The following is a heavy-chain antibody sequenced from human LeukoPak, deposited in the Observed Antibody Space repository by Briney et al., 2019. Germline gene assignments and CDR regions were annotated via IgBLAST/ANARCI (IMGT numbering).Heavy chain of an antibody. Sequence: SETLSLTCTVSGGSISSDNYYWRWIRQPAGKGLEWIGRIYTSGSTKYSPSLKSRVTMSVDTSKNQFSLKLRSVTAADTAVYYCARVQRRYDSSGYYYDHYYYYYMDVWGKGATVTVSS. CDR2: IYTSGST. D-gene: IGHD3-22*01. J-gene: IGHJ6*03. CDR3: ARVQRRYDSSGYYYDHYYYYYMDV. CDR1: GGSISSDNYY. V-gene: IGHV4-61*02.